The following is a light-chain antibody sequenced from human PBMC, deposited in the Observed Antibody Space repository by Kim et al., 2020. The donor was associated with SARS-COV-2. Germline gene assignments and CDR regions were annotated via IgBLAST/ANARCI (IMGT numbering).Light chain of an antibody. Sequence: ELTQPPSASGTPGQRVTISCSGSSSNIGSNYVYWYQQLPGTAPKLLIYSNNQRPSGVPDRFSGSKSDTSASLAISGLRSEDEADYYCAAWDDSLSGVVFGGGTKLTVL. V-gene: IGLV1-47*02. CDR1: SSNIGSNY. CDR2: SNN. J-gene: IGLJ2*01. CDR3: AAWDDSLSGVV.